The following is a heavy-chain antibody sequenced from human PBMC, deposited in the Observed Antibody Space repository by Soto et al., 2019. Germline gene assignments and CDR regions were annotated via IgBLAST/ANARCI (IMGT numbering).Heavy chain of an antibody. J-gene: IGHJ6*03. CDR3: ARVGGSSWYYYYMDV. CDR2: IYYSGST. Sequence: PSETLSLTCTVSGGSISSYYWSWIRQPPGKGLEWIGYIYYSGSTNYNPSLKSRVTISVDTSKNQFSLKLSSVTAADTAVYYCARVGGSSWYYYYMDVRGKGTTVTVSS. V-gene: IGHV4-59*01. CDR1: GGSISSYY. D-gene: IGHD6-13*01.